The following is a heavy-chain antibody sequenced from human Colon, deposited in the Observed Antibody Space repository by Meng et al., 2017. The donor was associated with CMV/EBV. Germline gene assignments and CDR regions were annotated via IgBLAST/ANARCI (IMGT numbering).Heavy chain of an antibody. D-gene: IGHD4-11*01. V-gene: IGHV3-21*01. CDR2: INSYADNI. Sequence: LSWVVSGLTFGTYTMNWVRQAPGKGLEWVASINSYADNIGYADSVKGRFTISRDNAKNSLYLHLNSLAAEDTAVYFCVREVRRSWFDPWGQGTLVTVSS. CDR1: GLTFGTYT. CDR3: VREVRRSWFDP. J-gene: IGHJ5*02.